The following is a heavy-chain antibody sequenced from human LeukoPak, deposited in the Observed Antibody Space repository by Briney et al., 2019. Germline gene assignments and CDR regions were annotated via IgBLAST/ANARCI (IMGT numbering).Heavy chain of an antibody. CDR3: AKGGDNDYVDY. D-gene: IGHD7-27*01. V-gene: IGHV4-59*01. Sequence: PSETLSLTCAVYGGSFSGYYWSWIRQPPGKGLEWIGYIYYSGRTNYNPSLKSRVTISIDTSKNQFSLNLSSVTAADTAVYYCAKGGDNDYVDYWGQGTLVTVSS. CDR1: GGSFSGYY. J-gene: IGHJ4*02. CDR2: IYYSGRT.